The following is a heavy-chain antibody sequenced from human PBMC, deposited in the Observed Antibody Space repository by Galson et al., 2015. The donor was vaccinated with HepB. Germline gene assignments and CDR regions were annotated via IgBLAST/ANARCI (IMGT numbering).Heavy chain of an antibody. CDR2: FDPEDGET. J-gene: IGHJ4*02. Sequence: SVKVSYKVSGYTLTELSMHWVRQAPGKGLEWMGGFDPEDGETIYAQKFQGRVTMTEDTSTDTAYMELSSLRSEDTAVYYCATTPYSSGPPYFDYWGQGTLVTVSS. CDR1: GYTLTELS. CDR3: ATTPYSSGPPYFDY. D-gene: IGHD6-19*01. V-gene: IGHV1-24*01.